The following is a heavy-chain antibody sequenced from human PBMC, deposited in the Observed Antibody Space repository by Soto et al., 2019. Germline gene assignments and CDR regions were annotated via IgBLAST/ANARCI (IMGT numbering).Heavy chain of an antibody. CDR2: INAGNGNT. CDR3: ARAVAVPAAFDY. J-gene: IGHJ4*02. Sequence: QVQLVQSGAEEKKPGASVKVSCKASGYTFTGYAIHWVRQAPGQGLEWMGWINAGNGNTKYSQKFQGRVTITRDTSASTAYMELSSLRSEDTAVYYWARAVAVPAAFDYWGQGTLVTVSS. CDR1: GYTFTGYA. D-gene: IGHD6-19*01. V-gene: IGHV1-3*05.